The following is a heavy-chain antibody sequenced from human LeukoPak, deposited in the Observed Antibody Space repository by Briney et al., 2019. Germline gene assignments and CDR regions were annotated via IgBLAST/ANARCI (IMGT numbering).Heavy chain of an antibody. J-gene: IGHJ2*01. Sequence: PSETLSLTCTVSGGSISTFYWSWIRQPPGKGLEWIGYIDYSGSTNYNPSLKSRVTISVDTSKNQFSLKLSSVTAADTAVYYCARGAYYYDSSGYYYGRYFDLWGRGTLVTVSS. V-gene: IGHV4-59*01. CDR3: ARGAYYYDSSGYYYGRYFDL. CDR1: GGSISTFY. CDR2: IDYSGST. D-gene: IGHD3-22*01.